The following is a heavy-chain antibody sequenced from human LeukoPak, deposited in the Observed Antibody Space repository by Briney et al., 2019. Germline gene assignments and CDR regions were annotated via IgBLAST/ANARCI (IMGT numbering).Heavy chain of an antibody. CDR2: IYSGGST. CDR3: AGGYSGYDDY. V-gene: IGHV3-53*01. Sequence: GGSLRLSCAASGFTFSSYAMSWVRQAPGKGLEWVSVIYSGGSTYYADSVKGRFTISRDNSKNTLYLQMNSLRAEDTAVYYCAGGYSGYDDYWGQGTLVTVSS. J-gene: IGHJ4*02. D-gene: IGHD5-12*01. CDR1: GFTFSSYA.